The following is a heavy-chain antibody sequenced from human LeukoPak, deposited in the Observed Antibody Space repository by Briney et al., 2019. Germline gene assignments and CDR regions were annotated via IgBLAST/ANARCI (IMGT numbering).Heavy chain of an antibody. CDR1: GVSISSGSNY. Sequence: SSETLSLTCSVSGVSISSGSNYWGWIRQPPGKTLEWIGSIYSSGSTYYNPSLKSRVIILFDTAKNHFSLNLSSVTAAGTAVYYCARSDGYGLIGIWGQGTMVTVSS. CDR2: IYSSGST. V-gene: IGHV4-39*07. D-gene: IGHD3-10*01. CDR3: ARSDGYGLIGI. J-gene: IGHJ3*02.